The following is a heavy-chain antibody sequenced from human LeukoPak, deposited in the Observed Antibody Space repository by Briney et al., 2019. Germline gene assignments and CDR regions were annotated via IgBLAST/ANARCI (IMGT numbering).Heavy chain of an antibody. D-gene: IGHD3-22*01. Sequence: SETLSLTCAVYGGSFSGYYWSWIRQPPGKGLEWIGEINHSGSTNYNPSLKSRVTISVDQSKSQFSLKLSSVTAADTAVYYCVGNGYYSVDYWGQGTLVTVSS. CDR1: GGSFSGYY. J-gene: IGHJ4*02. V-gene: IGHV4-34*01. CDR3: VGNGYYSVDY. CDR2: INHSGST.